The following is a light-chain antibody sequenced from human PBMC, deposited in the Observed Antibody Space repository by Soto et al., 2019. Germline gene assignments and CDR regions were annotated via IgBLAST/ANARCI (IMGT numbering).Light chain of an antibody. Sequence: QSVLTQPASVSGSPGQSITISCTGTSSDVGSYNLVSWYQQHPGKAPKLMIYEVSKRPSAVSNRFSGSNSGNTASLTIAGRQHEDEAEYYCCSYAGSSTFVVFGGRTKLTFL. CDR3: CSYAGSSTFVV. CDR1: SSDVGSYNL. J-gene: IGLJ2*01. V-gene: IGLV2-23*02. CDR2: EVS.